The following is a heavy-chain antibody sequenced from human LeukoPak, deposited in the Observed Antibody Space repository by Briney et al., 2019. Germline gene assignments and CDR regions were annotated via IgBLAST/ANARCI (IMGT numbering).Heavy chain of an antibody. V-gene: IGHV1-46*01. CDR3: ARDRHGSGTYNYYGMDV. J-gene: IGHJ6*02. CDR2: INPSGGST. CDR1: GYIFSDYY. Sequence: ASVKVSCKASGYIFSDYYMHWVRQAPGQGLEWMGIINPSGGSTSYAQKFQGRVTITRDTSTSTVYMEVSSLRSEDTAVYYCARDRHGSGTYNYYGMDVWGQGTTVTVSS. D-gene: IGHD3-10*01.